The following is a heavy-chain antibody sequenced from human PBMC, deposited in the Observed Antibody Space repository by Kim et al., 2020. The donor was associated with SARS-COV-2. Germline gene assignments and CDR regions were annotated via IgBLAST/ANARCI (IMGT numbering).Heavy chain of an antibody. V-gene: IGHV3-53*01. CDR3: ARVGYFDGSDI. D-gene: IGHD3-9*01. Sequence: TYHADSVTGPFTISRDDSKNTLYLKMSSLRAEDTAVYYCARVGYFDGSDIWGQGTMVTVSS. J-gene: IGHJ3*02. CDR2: T.